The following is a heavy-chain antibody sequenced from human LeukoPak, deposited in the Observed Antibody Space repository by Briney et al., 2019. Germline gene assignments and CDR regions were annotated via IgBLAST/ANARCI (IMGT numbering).Heavy chain of an antibody. V-gene: IGHV3-74*01. CDR1: GFTFSSYW. CDR3: AGQVREFYYDSSGYYIR. D-gene: IGHD3-22*01. J-gene: IGHJ4*02. CDR2: INSDGSST. Sequence: PEGSLRLSCAASGFTFSSYWMHWVRQAPGKGLVWVSRINSDGSSTSYADSVKGRFTISRDNAKNTLYLQMNSLRAEDTAVYYCAGQVREFYYDSSGYYIRWGQGTLVTVSS.